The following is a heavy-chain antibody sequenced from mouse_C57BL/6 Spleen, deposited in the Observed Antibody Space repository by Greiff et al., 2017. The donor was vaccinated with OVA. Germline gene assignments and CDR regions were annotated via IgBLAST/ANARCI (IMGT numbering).Heavy chain of an antibody. J-gene: IGHJ2*01. V-gene: IGHV5-6*01. D-gene: IGHD5-1*01. CDR3: RRKGSREYVFDY. CDR1: GFTFSSYG. CDR2: ISSGGSYT. Sequence: EVMLVESGGDLVKPGGSLKLSCAASGFTFSSYGMSWVRQTPDKRLEWVATISSGGSYTYYPDSVKGRFTISRDNAKNTLYLQMSRLKSENTTMYCGRRKGSREYVFDYWGQGTTLTVSS.